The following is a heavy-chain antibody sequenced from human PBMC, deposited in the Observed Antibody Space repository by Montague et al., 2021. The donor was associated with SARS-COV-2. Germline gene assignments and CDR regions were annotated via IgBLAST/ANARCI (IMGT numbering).Heavy chain of an antibody. V-gene: IGHV6-1*01. J-gene: IGHJ4*02. Sequence: CAISGDSVSSNSDTWNWIRQSPSRGLEWLGRTYYRSKWSTNYAVSVQSRITVNPDTSKNHFSLQLNSVTPEDTAVYYCARGQNFGSGNSCNFDHWGQGTLVTVSS. D-gene: IGHD3-10*01. CDR1: GDSVSSNSDT. CDR2: TYYRSKWST. CDR3: ARGQNFGSGNSCNFDH.